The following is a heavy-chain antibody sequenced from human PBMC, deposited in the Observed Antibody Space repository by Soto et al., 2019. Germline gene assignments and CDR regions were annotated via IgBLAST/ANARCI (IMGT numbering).Heavy chain of an antibody. Sequence: PVKVSCKASGGTFSSYAISWVRQAPGQGLEWMGGIIPIFGTANYAQKFQGRVTITRDTSASTAYMELSSLRSEDTAVYYCARDLAFDIWGQGTMVTVSS. CDR1: GGTFSSYA. CDR2: IIPIFGTA. CDR3: ARDLAFDI. V-gene: IGHV1-69*05. J-gene: IGHJ3*02.